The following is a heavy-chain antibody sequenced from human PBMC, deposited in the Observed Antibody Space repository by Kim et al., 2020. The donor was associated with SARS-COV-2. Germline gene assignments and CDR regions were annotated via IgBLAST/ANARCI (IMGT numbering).Heavy chain of an antibody. D-gene: IGHD3-10*01. V-gene: IGHV1-18*04. Sequence: ASVKVSCKASGYTFTSYGISWVRQAPGQGLEWMGWISAYNGNTNYAQKLQGRVTMTTDTSTSTAYMELRSLRSDDTAVYYCARVKGGDRGWTPSGAFDIWGQGTMVTVSS. J-gene: IGHJ3*02. CDR2: ISAYNGNT. CDR3: ARVKGGDRGWTPSGAFDI. CDR1: GYTFTSYG.